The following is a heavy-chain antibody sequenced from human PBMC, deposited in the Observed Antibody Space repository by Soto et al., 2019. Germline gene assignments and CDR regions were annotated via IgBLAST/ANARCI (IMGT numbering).Heavy chain of an antibody. D-gene: IGHD6-19*01. CDR1: GFTFSSYA. J-gene: IGHJ3*02. CDR3: AKDRGPSGWYYEDAFDI. V-gene: IGHV3-23*01. CDR2: ISGSGGST. Sequence: GGSLRLSCAASGFTFSSYAMSWVRQAPGKGLEWVSAISGSGGSTYYADSVKGRFTLSKDNSKNTLYLQMNSLRAEDTAVYYCAKDRGPSGWYYEDAFDIWGQGTMVTVSS.